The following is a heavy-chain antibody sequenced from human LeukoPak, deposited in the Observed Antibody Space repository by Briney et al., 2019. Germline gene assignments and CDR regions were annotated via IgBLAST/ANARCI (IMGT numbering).Heavy chain of an antibody. CDR1: GYTLTELS. Sequence: ASVKVSCKVSGYTLTELSMHWVRQAPGKGLEWMGGFDPEDGETIYAQKFQGRVTMTTDTSTSTAYMELRSLRSDDTAVYYCARGVVGVYSSSSNFDYWGQGTLVTVSS. J-gene: IGHJ4*02. D-gene: IGHD6-6*01. CDR2: FDPEDGET. CDR3: ARGVVGVYSSSSNFDY. V-gene: IGHV1-24*01.